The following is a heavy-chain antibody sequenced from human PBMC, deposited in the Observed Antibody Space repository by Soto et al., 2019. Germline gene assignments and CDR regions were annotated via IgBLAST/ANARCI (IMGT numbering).Heavy chain of an antibody. CDR3: ARILFGRSVAGGYFYMDV. CDR1: GFSLSNGKVG. D-gene: IGHD6-19*01. Sequence: HVTLKESGPVLVKPTETLTLTCTVSGFSLSNGKVGVSWIRQPPGKALEWLAHIFSNDEKSYRTSLKSRLTIPEDTSKSQVVLTMTNVDPVDTATYYCARILFGRSVAGGYFYMDVWGKGTTVIVSS. V-gene: IGHV2-26*01. J-gene: IGHJ6*03. CDR2: IFSNDEK.